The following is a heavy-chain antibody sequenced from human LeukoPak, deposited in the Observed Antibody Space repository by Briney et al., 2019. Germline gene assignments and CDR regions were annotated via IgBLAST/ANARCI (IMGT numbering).Heavy chain of an antibody. J-gene: IGHJ4*02. Sequence: GGSLRLSCAASGFPFNTYAMNWVRQAPGRGLEWVSVISGSGGTTYYADSVKGRFTISRDNSKNTLYLQMNSLRAEDTAVYYCAREGDGYNYWGQGTLVTVSS. V-gene: IGHV3-23*01. CDR2: ISGSGGTT. CDR3: AREGDGYNY. D-gene: IGHD5-24*01. CDR1: GFPFNTYA.